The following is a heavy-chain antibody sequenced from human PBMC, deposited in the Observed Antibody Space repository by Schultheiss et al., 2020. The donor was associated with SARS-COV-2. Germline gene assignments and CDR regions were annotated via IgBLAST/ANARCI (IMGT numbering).Heavy chain of an antibody. CDR2: ISSSSSYI. Sequence: GGSLRLSCAASGFTFSSYEMNWVRQAPGKGLEWVSSISSSSSYIYYADSVKGRFTISRDNSKNSLYLQMNSLRTEDTALYYCATGLEVTPSFDYWGQGTLVTVSS. CDR3: ATGLEVTPSFDY. CDR1: GFTFSSYE. D-gene: IGHD1-1*01. J-gene: IGHJ4*02. V-gene: IGHV3-21*04.